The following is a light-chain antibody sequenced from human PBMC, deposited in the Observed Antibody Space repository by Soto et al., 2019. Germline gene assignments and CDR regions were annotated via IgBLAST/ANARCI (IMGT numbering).Light chain of an antibody. CDR2: GAS. CDR3: QQYNFWPRT. J-gene: IGKJ5*01. CDR1: QSINMN. V-gene: IGKV3-15*01. Sequence: EIVMTQSPATLSVSPGERATLSCRASQSINMNLAWYLQKPGQAPRRLIHGASTWGTGVPARFTGSGSGTEFTLTISSLQSEDFAVYYCQQYNFWPRTFGQGRRLEIK.